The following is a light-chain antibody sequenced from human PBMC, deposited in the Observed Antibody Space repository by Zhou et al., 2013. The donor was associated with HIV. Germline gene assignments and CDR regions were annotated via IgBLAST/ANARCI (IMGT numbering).Light chain of an antibody. Sequence: AIRITQSPPSLSTSIGDRVTLTCRASEDITNYLAWYQQKPGKAPNLLIYGASTLYSGVPSRFSGSGSGTDFSLTINCLQSDDFAIYYCQQYYSVPRTFGPGTKVD. J-gene: IGKJ3*01. CDR3: QQYYSVPRT. V-gene: IGKV1-8*01. CDR2: GAS. CDR1: EDITNY.